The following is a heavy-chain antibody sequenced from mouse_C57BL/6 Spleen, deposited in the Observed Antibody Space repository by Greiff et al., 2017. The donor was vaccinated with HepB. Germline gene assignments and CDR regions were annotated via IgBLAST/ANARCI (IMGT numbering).Heavy chain of an antibody. CDR1: GFTFSSYG. Sequence: DVMLVESGGDLVKPGGSLKLSCAASGFTFSSYGMSWVRQTPDKRLEWVATISSGGSYTYYPDSVKGRFTISRDNAKNTLYLQMSSLKSEDTAMYYCARHGYDGYYYAMDYWGQGTSVTVSS. V-gene: IGHV5-6*02. J-gene: IGHJ4*01. CDR3: ARHGYDGYYYAMDY. CDR2: ISSGGSYT. D-gene: IGHD2-2*01.